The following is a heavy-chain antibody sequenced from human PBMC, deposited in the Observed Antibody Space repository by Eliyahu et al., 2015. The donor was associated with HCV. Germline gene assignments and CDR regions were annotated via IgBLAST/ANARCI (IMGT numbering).Heavy chain of an antibody. D-gene: IGHD6-13*01. J-gene: IGHJ6*02. CDR2: IKSKTDGGTT. CDR3: TTAGGYSSSWWLSYYYGMDV. CDR1: GFXFXXAW. Sequence: EVQLVESGGGLVKPGGSLRLSCAASGFXFXXAWMXWXRQAPGKGLEWVGRIKSKTDGGTTDYAAPVKGRFTISRDDSKNTLYLQMNSLKTEDTAVYYCTTAGGYSSSWWLSYYYGMDVWGQGTTVTVSS. V-gene: IGHV3-15*07.